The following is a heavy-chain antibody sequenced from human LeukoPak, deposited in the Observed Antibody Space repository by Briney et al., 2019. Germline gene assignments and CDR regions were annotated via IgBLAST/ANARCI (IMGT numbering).Heavy chain of an antibody. V-gene: IGHV4-30-2*01. CDR3: ASSITIFGVVIAPPLL. Sequence: SQTLSLTCAVSGGSISSGGYSWSWIRQPPGKDLEWIGYIYHSGSTYYNPSLKSRVTISVDRSKNQFSLKLSSVTAADTAVYYCASSITIFGVVIAPPLLWGQGTLVTVSS. D-gene: IGHD3-3*01. CDR1: GGSISSGGYS. J-gene: IGHJ4*02. CDR2: IYHSGST.